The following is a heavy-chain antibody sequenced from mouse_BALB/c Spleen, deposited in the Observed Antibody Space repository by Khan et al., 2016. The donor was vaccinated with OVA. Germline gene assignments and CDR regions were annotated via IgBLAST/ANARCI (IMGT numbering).Heavy chain of an antibody. J-gene: IGHJ4*01. CDR2: IWGGGST. CDR3: AKGVWYYYYAVDY. D-gene: IGHD2-10*02. Sequence: VQLQESGPGLVAPSQSLSITCSVSGFSLTDYGVSWIRQPPGKGLEWLGVIWGGGSTFYNSVLESRLSISKDNSKSQVFLKMNSLQTDDTAMYYCAKGVWYYYYAVDYWGQGTSVTVSS. CDR1: GFSLTDYG. V-gene: IGHV2-6-5*01.